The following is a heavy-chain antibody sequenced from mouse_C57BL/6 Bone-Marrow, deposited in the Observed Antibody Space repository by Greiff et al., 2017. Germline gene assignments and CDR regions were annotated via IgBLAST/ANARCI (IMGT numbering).Heavy chain of an antibody. V-gene: IGHV1-5*01. Sequence: EVQLQQSGTVLARPGASVKMSCKTSGYTFTSYWMHWVKQRPGQGLEWIGAIYPGNSDTSYNQKFKGKAKLTAVTSASTAYMELSSLTNADSAVYYCTGIDYYGSSYDWYFDVWGTGTTVTVSS. CDR1: GYTFTSYW. J-gene: IGHJ1*03. CDR2: IYPGNSDT. CDR3: TGIDYYGSSYDWYFDV. D-gene: IGHD1-1*01.